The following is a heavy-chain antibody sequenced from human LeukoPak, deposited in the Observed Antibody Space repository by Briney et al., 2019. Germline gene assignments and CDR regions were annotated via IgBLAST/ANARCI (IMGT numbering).Heavy chain of an antibody. V-gene: IGHV4-39*01. D-gene: IGHD3-10*01. CDR2: IYYSEST. Sequence: SETLSLTCTTSGGSISSSRYYWGWIRPPPGKGLEWIRSIYYSESTYYNPSLKSRVTISVDTSKNQFSLKLSSVTAADTAVYYCARHEITMVRGVNSWGQGTLVTVSS. CDR1: GGSISSSRYY. CDR3: ARHEITMVRGVNS. J-gene: IGHJ5*02.